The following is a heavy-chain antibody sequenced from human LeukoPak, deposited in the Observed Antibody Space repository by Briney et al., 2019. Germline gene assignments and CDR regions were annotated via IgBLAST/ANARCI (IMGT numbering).Heavy chain of an antibody. J-gene: IGHJ6*03. CDR2: IRYDGSNK. CDR3: AKDTVKVTTIRRVPHYMDV. V-gene: IGHV3-30*02. Sequence: GGSLRLSCAASGFTFISYGMHWVRQAPGKGLEWVTFIRYDGSNKYYADSVKGRFIISRDNSKNTLYLQMNSLRAEDTAVYYCAKDTVKVTTIRRVPHYMDVWGKGTTVTISS. D-gene: IGHD5-12*01. CDR1: GFTFISYG.